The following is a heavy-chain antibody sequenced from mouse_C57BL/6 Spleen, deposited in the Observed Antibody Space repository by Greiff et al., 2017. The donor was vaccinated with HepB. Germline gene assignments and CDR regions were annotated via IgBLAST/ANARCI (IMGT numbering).Heavy chain of an antibody. CDR1: GYSFTGYY. CDR2: INPSTGGT. V-gene: IGHV1-42*01. J-gene: IGHJ4*01. D-gene: IGHD2-4*01. Sequence: EVQLQQSGPELVKPGASVKISCKASGYSFTGYYMNWVKQSPEKSLEWIGEINPSTGGTTYNQKFKAKATLTVDKSSSTAYMQRKSLTSEDSAVYYCAREGDDYDGAMDYWGQGTSVTVSS. CDR3: AREGDDYDGAMDY.